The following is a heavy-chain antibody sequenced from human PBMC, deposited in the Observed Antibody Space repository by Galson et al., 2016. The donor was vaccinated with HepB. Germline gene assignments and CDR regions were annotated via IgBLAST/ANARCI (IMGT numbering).Heavy chain of an antibody. CDR1: GFRFSTYS. CDR3: ATDPGPDPFDI. J-gene: IGHJ3*02. V-gene: IGHV3-21*06. CDR2: ISSSGAHI. Sequence: SLRLSCAASGFRFSTYSMTWVHQAPGKGLEWVSSISSSGAHIYYADSLEGRFTISRDNAKYSVFLQMNSLRAEDTAVYYCATDPGPDPFDIWGQGTMVTVSS.